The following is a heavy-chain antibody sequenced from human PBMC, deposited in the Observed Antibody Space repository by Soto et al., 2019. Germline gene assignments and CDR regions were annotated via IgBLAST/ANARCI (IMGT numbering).Heavy chain of an antibody. CDR3: ATGRGGLGYCTNGVCYVTPRRCFDP. CDR2: INHSGST. J-gene: IGHJ5*02. D-gene: IGHD2-8*01. Sequence: SETLSLTCAVYGGSFSGYYWSWIRQPPGKGLEWIGEINHSGSTNYNPSLKSRVTILVDTSKNQFSLKLSSVTAADTAVYYCATGRGGLGYCTNGVCYVTPRRCFDPWGQGTLVTVSS. CDR1: GGSFSGYY. V-gene: IGHV4-34*01.